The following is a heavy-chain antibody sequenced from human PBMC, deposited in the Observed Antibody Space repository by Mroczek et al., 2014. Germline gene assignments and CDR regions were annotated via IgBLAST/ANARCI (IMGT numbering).Heavy chain of an antibody. V-gene: IGHV4-59*01. CDR3: ARGGIAAAGNRGAFDI. D-gene: IGHD6-13*01. CDR2: IYYSGST. CDR1: GGSISSYY. Sequence: QVQLQQWGPGLVKPSETLSLTCTVSGGSISSYYWSWIRQPPGKGLEWIGYIYYSGSTNYNPSLKSRVTISVDTSKNQFSLKLSSVTAADTAVYYCARGGIAAAGNRGAFDIWGQGTMVTVSS. J-gene: IGHJ3*02.